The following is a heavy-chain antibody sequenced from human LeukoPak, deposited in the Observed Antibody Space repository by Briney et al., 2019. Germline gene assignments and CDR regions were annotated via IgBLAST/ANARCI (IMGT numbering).Heavy chain of an antibody. V-gene: IGHV4-4*07. CDR2: IYTSGST. J-gene: IGHJ6*03. Sequence: SETLSLTCTVSGGSISSYYWSWIRQPAGKGLEWIGRIYTSGSTNYNPSLKSRVTISVDTSKNQFSLKLSSVTAADTAVYYCARRLGRKFGERFYYYHYMDVWGKGTTVTIS. CDR3: ARRLGRKFGERFYYYHYMDV. CDR1: GGSISSYY. D-gene: IGHD3-10*01.